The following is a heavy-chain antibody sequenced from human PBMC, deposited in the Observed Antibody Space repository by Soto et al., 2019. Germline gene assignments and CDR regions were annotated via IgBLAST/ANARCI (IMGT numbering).Heavy chain of an antibody. V-gene: IGHV4-34*01. D-gene: IGHD3-16*01. J-gene: IGHJ6*02. CDR1: GGSFSGYY. CDR3: ARARAVLLHSPNRSPDYYYGMDV. Sequence: SETLSLTCAVYGGSFSGYYWGWIRQPPGKGLEWIGEVNHSGSTNYNPSRKSRVTISVDTSKNQVSLKLSSVTAADTAVYYGARARAVLLHSPNRSPDYYYGMDVWVQGTTVTVSS. CDR2: VNHSGST.